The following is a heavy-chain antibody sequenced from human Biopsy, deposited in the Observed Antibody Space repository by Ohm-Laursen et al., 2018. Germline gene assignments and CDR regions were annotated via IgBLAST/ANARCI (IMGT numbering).Heavy chain of an antibody. CDR2: IWYDGSNK. CDR3: SRAQSCLRGINLYFDL. J-gene: IGHJ2*01. Sequence: SLRLSCAASGFIYSNNGMHWVREAPGKGLEWVELIWYDGSNKNSEDSVKVRFTVSLANSKNNLFLHMNNLRAEDAAVYYCSRAQSCLRGINLYFDLWGRGTLVTVSS. CDR1: GFIYSNNG. D-gene: IGHD5/OR15-5a*01. V-gene: IGHV3-33*01.